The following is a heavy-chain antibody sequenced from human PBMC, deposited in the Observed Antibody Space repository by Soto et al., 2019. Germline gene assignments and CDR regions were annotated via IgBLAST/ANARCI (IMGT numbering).Heavy chain of an antibody. CDR1: GGSISSHY. CDR3: ARGGRYFDS. Sequence: SETLSLTCTVSGGSISSHYWSWILQPPGKGLEWIGYIYYSGSINYNPSLKSRVTISVDTSKNQLSLKLRSVTAADTAVFYCARGGRYFDSWGQGSMVSVSS. V-gene: IGHV4-59*11. J-gene: IGHJ4*02. D-gene: IGHD3-16*01. CDR2: IYYSGSI.